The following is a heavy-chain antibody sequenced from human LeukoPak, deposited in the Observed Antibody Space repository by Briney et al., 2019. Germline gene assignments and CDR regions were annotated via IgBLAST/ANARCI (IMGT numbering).Heavy chain of an antibody. D-gene: IGHD6-19*01. CDR2: ISWNSGSI. V-gene: IGHV3-9*01. Sequence: GGSLRLSCAGSGFIFNNYATHWVRQPPGKGLEWVSGISWNSGSIDYADSVKGRFTISRDNAKNSLYLQMNSLRVEDTAFYYCAKDNRRHYTSGPNPDSLHWGQGALVTVSS. J-gene: IGHJ4*02. CDR3: AKDNRRHYTSGPNPDSLH. CDR1: GFIFNNYA.